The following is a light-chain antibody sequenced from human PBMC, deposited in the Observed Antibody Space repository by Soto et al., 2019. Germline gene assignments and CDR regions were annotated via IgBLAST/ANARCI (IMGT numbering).Light chain of an antibody. Sequence: QSALTQPASVSGSPGQSITISCTGTSSDVGGYNYVSWYQQHPGKAPKLMIYDVSNRPSGVSNRFSGSKSGNTASLTISGLQAEGEADYCCSSYTRSSTYVFGTVTKLTVL. CDR1: SSDVGGYNY. CDR3: SSYTRSSTYV. CDR2: DVS. V-gene: IGLV2-14*01. J-gene: IGLJ1*01.